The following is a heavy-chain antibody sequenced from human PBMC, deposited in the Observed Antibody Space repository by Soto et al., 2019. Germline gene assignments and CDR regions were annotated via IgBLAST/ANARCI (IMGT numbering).Heavy chain of an antibody. CDR2: IYYSGST. J-gene: IGHJ6*02. D-gene: IGHD4-17*01. V-gene: IGHV4-31*03. CDR1: GGSISSGGYY. CDR3: ARDTSMTTVTPYYGMDV. Sequence: PSETLSLTCTVSGGSISSGGYYWSWIRQHPGKGLEWIGYIYYSGSTYYNPSLKSRVTISVGTSKNQFSLKLSSVTAADTAVYYCARDTSMTTVTPYYGMDVWGQGTTVTVSS.